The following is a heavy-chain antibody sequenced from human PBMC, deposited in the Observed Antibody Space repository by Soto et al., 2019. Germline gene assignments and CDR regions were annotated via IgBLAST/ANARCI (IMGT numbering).Heavy chain of an antibody. D-gene: IGHD2-21*01. Sequence: EVQLVESGGGLVQPGGSLRLSCAASGFTFSSYWMNWVRQAPGKGLVWVSRINSDGSTTGYVDSVKGRFTTSRDNAKNALYLQMNSLGAEDTAVYYCGRRDQIAYYYGMDVWGQGTTVTVSS. V-gene: IGHV3-74*01. CDR2: INSDGSTT. CDR1: GFTFSSYW. J-gene: IGHJ6*02. CDR3: GRRDQIAYYYGMDV.